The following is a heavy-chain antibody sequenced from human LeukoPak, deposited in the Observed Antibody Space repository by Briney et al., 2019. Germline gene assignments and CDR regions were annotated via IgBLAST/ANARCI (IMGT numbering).Heavy chain of an antibody. V-gene: IGHV1-2*02. CDR3: TRDQDGVVGATGGY. CDR1: GYTFTGYY. CDR2: INPNSGGT. J-gene: IGHJ4*02. D-gene: IGHD1-26*01. Sequence: ASVKVSCKASGYTFTGYYMHWVRQAPGQGLEWMGWINPNSGGTNYAQKFQGRVTMTRDTSTSTVYMELSSLRSEDAAVYYCTRDQDGVVGATGGYWGQGTLVTVSS.